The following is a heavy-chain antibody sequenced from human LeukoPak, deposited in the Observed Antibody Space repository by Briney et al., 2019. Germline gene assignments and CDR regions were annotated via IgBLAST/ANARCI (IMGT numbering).Heavy chain of an antibody. CDR3: ASCDDSSGYSHYYYMDV. J-gene: IGHJ6*03. CDR2: IYYSGST. V-gene: IGHV4-59*01. D-gene: IGHD3-22*01. Sequence: PSETRSLTCTVSGGSISSYYLSWIRQPPGKGLEWIGYIYYSGSTNYNPSLKSRVTISVDTSKNQFSLKLSSVTVADTAVYYCASCDDSSGYSHYYYMDVWGKGTAVTVSS. CDR1: GGSISSYY.